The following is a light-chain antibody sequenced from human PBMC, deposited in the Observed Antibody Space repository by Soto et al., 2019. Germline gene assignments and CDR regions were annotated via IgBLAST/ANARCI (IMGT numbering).Light chain of an antibody. Sequence: DIQMTQSPTSVSASVGDRFTITCRASQDISSWLAWYQQKPGNAPKLTIYXXSXXQRGVPSRFSGSGSGADFTLTITGLQPEDFATYYCQQANSVPLTFGQGTRLEIK. CDR1: QDISSW. CDR2: XXS. J-gene: IGKJ5*01. V-gene: IGKV1D-12*01. CDR3: QQANSVPLT.